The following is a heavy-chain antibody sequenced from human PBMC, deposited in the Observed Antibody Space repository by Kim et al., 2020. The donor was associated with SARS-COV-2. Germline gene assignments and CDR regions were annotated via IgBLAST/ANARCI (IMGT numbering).Heavy chain of an antibody. CDR2: IFPGDSHT. D-gene: IGHD2-2*01. CDR1: GYTFASYW. CDR3: ARNASPPLYFDMDI. V-gene: IGHV5-51*01. J-gene: IGHJ6*02. Sequence: GESLKISCKGSGYTFASYWIGWVRQMPGKGLEWMGIIFPGDSHTKYGPSFQGRVTISADKSLNTVYLHWTSLKASDSAIYYCARNASPPLYFDMDIWGQGTAVTVSS.